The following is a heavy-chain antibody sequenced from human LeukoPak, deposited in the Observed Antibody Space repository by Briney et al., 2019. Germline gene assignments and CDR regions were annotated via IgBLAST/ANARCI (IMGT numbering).Heavy chain of an antibody. Sequence: SVKVSCKASGGTFSSYAISWVRQAPGQGLEWMGRIIPILGIANYAQKFQGRVTITADKSTSTAYMELSSLRSEDTAVYYCTRARINPNPSMVRGVIRYYNGMDVWGQGTTVTVSS. CDR2: IIPILGIA. D-gene: IGHD3-10*01. CDR3: TRARINPNPSMVRGVIRYYNGMDV. V-gene: IGHV1-69*04. J-gene: IGHJ6*02. CDR1: GGTFSSYA.